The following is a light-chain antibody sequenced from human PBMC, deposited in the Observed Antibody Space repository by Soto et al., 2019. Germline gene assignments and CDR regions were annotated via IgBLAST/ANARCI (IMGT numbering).Light chain of an antibody. CDR3: RQRSNWPPIT. CDR1: HSVSSY. Sequence: IVWTQSPASLSWSPGEIAALSFGASHSVSSYLAWYQQKPGQAPRLLIYDASNRATGIPARFSGSGSGTDFTLTISSLEPEDFAVYYCRQRSNWPPITFGQGTRLEIK. CDR2: DAS. J-gene: IGKJ5*01. V-gene: IGKV3-11*01.